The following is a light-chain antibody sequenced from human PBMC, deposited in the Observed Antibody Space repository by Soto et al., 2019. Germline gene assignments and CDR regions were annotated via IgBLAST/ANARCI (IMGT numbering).Light chain of an antibody. CDR3: QQYNSYPA. J-gene: IGKJ1*01. CDR2: MAS. V-gene: IGKV1-5*03. CDR1: QSLSCW. Sequence: DIQMTQSPSTLSASVGDRVTITCRAIQSLSCWLAGYQQNPGKALKLLIYMASSLEIGVPSTFSGSGSGTEITLTICSLQSEYFATYYCQQYNSYPAFGQGTKVESK.